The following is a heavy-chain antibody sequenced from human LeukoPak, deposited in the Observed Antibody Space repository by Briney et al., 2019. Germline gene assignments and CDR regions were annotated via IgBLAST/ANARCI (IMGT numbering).Heavy chain of an antibody. D-gene: IGHD6-19*01. CDR2: ISSSGSTV. CDR3: SLLAVASPQDY. Sequence: GGSLRLSCAASGVSFSTYEMHWGRQAPGKGLEWVSDISSSGSTVYYADSVKGRFTTSRDNANNYLYLQMQSLRAEDTAVYYCSLLAVASPQDYWGQGTLVTVS. V-gene: IGHV3-48*03. J-gene: IGHJ4*02. CDR1: GVSFSTYE.